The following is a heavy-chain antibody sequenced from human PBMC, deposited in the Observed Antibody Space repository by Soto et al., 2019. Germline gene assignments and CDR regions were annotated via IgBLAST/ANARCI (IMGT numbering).Heavy chain of an antibody. CDR1: GFTFSNAW. Sequence: DVQLVESGGGLVRPGGSLRLSCAASGFTFSNAWMYWVRQAPGKGLEWVGRIKTKTDGATTDYDAPVQGRFTISRDDSRNTLFLHMNTLRTEDTGVYYCTTDRLVRGAMLDAFDIWGQGTLVTVSS. CDR3: TTDRLVRGAMLDAFDI. D-gene: IGHD3-16*01. V-gene: IGHV3-15*07. J-gene: IGHJ3*02. CDR2: IKTKTDGATT.